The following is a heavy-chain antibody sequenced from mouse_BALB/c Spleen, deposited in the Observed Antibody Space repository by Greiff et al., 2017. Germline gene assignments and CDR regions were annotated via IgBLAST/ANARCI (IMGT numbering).Heavy chain of an antibody. CDR1: GFTFSSYT. CDR3: ARHYYGSSLYWYFDV. V-gene: IGHV5-12-2*01. D-gene: IGHD1-1*01. CDR2: ISNGGGST. J-gene: IGHJ1*01. Sequence: EVHLVESGGGLVQPGGSLKLSCAASGFTFSSYTMSWVRQTPEKRLEWVAYISNGGGSTYYPDTVKGRFTISRDNAKNTLYLQMSSLKSEDTAMYYCARHYYGSSLYWYFDVWGAGTTVTVSS.